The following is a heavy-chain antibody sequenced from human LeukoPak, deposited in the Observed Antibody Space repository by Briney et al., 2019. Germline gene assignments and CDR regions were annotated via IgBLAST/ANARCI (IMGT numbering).Heavy chain of an antibody. V-gene: IGHV4-34*01. Sequence: SETLSLTCAVYGGSFSGYYWSWIRQPPGKGLEWIGEINHSGSTNYNPSLKSRVTISVDTSKNQFSLKLSSVTAADTAVYYWARGVYGSGLDYWGQGTLVTVSS. CDR1: GGSFSGYY. J-gene: IGHJ4*02. CDR3: ARGVYGSGLDY. CDR2: INHSGST. D-gene: IGHD3-10*01.